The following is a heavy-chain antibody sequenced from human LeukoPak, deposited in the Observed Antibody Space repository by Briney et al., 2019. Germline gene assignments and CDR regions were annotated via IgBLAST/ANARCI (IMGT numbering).Heavy chain of an antibody. Sequence: ASVKVSCKASGYTFTGYYMHWVRQAPGQGLEWMGWINPNSGGTNYAQKFQGRVTMTRDTSISTAYMELSRLRSDDTAVYYCARGSGTTSGGAAYWGQGTLVTVSS. J-gene: IGHJ4*02. CDR2: INPNSGGT. CDR3: ARGSGTTSGGAAY. D-gene: IGHD1-7*01. V-gene: IGHV1-2*02. CDR1: GYTFTGYY.